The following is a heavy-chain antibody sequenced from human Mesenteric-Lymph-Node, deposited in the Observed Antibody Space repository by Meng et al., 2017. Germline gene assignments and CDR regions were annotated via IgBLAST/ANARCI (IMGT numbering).Heavy chain of an antibody. CDR3: ARGQEYYYGSGSFHY. CDR1: GGSFSGYY. V-gene: IGHV4-34*01. D-gene: IGHD3-10*01. CDR2: INHSGST. Sequence: SETLSLTCAVYGGSFSGYYWSWIRQPPGKGLEWIGEINHSGSTNYNPSLKSRVTISVDTSKNQFSLKLSSVTAADTAVYYCARGQEYYYGSGSFHYWGQGTLVTGYS. J-gene: IGHJ4*02.